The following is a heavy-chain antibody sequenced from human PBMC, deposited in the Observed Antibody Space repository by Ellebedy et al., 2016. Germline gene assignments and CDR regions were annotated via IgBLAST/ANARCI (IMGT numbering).Heavy chain of an antibody. J-gene: IGHJ2*01. CDR2: IYYSGST. V-gene: IGHV4-59*01. D-gene: IGHD6-13*01. Sequence: SETLSLTCTVSGGSISSYYWSWIRQPPGKGLEWIGYIYYSGSTNYNPSLKSRVTISVDTSKNQFSLKLSSVTAADTAVYYCAREVLAAAGINRYWYFDLWGRGTLVTVSS. CDR3: AREVLAAAGINRYWYFDL. CDR1: GGSISSYY.